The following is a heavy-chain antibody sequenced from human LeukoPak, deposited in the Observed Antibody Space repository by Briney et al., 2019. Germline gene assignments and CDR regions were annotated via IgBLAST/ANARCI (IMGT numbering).Heavy chain of an antibody. CDR1: GGSISRGDYY. Sequence: SETLSLTCTVSGGSISRGDYYWSWIRQPPGKGLEWIGYIYYSGSTYYNPSLKSRVTISVDTSKNQFSLKLSSVTAADTAVYYCARDQGMVRGVITPYNWFDPWGQGTLVTVSS. CDR3: ARDQGMVRGVITPYNWFDP. J-gene: IGHJ5*02. D-gene: IGHD3-10*01. V-gene: IGHV4-30-4*01. CDR2: IYYSGST.